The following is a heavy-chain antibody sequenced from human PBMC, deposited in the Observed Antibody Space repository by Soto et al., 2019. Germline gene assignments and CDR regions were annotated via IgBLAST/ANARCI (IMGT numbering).Heavy chain of an antibody. CDR2: IWYDGSNK. CDR3: ARGGCSSTSCYGPYYYYYGMDV. J-gene: IGHJ6*02. Sequence: VQLVESGGGVVQPGRSLRLSCAASGFTFSSYGMHWVRQAPGKGLEWVAVIWYDGSNKYYADSVKGRFTISRDNSKNTLYLQMNSLRAEDTAVYYCARGGCSSTSCYGPYYYYYGMDVWGQGTTVTVSS. V-gene: IGHV3-33*01. D-gene: IGHD2-2*01. CDR1: GFTFSSYG.